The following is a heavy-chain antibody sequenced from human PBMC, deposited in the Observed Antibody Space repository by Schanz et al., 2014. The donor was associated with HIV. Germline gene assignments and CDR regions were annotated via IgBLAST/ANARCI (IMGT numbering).Heavy chain of an antibody. CDR3: AKDLHVYIVYTNMVTPPVGYGMDV. J-gene: IGHJ6*02. Sequence: EVQLVESGGGLVQPGRSLRLSCAASGFIFDDYAMHWVRQAPGKGLEWVSGISWNSGSIGYADSVKGRFIISRDNAKNSLNLQMNSLRAEDTALYYCAKDLHVYIVYTNMVTPPVGYGMDVWGQGTTVTVSS. CDR1: GFIFDDYA. V-gene: IGHV3-9*01. D-gene: IGHD5-18*01. CDR2: ISWNSGSI.